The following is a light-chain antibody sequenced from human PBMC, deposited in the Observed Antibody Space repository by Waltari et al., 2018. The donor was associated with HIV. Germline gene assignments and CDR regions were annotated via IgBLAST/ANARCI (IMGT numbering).Light chain of an antibody. J-gene: IGLJ2*01. CDR2: SNN. CDR1: SSNIGSNT. CDR3: AAWDDSLNGVV. Sequence: QSVLPQPPSASGTPGQRVTISCSGSSSNIGSNTVNWYQQLPGTAPKLLLYSNNQRPSGFPDRFTGSKSGTSASLAISGLQSEDEADYYCAAWDDSLNGVVFGGGTKLTVL. V-gene: IGLV1-44*01.